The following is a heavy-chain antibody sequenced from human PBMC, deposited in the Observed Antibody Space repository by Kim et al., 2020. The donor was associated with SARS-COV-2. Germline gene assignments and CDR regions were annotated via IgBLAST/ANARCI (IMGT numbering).Heavy chain of an antibody. CDR1: GGSISSGDYY. CDR3: ARGRSRPTIFGVVTSHFDY. Sequence: SETLSLTCTVSGGSISSGDYYWSWIRQPPGKGLVWIGYIYYSGSTSYNPSLKSRVTISVDTSNNQFSLKLSSVTAAATAVYYCARGRSRPTIFGVVTSHFDYWGQGTLVTVSS. V-gene: IGHV4-30-4*01. J-gene: IGHJ4*02. CDR2: IYYSGST. D-gene: IGHD3-3*01.